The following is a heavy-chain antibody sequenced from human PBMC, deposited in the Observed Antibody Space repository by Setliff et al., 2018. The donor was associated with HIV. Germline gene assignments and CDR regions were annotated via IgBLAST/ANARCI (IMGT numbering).Heavy chain of an antibody. Sequence: SETLSLTCTLSGDSIRNDYWTWIRQSPEKGLEGIACLSYSGSTNYNPSLKSRVTIPDDTSKYQFSLELTSVTAADTDVYFCARFRAPYCSNTGCFWGAFGIWGQGTMVTVSS. CDR3: ARFRAPYCSNTGCFWGAFGI. CDR1: GDSIRNDY. D-gene: IGHD2-2*01. CDR2: LSYSGST. J-gene: IGHJ3*02. V-gene: IGHV4-59*12.